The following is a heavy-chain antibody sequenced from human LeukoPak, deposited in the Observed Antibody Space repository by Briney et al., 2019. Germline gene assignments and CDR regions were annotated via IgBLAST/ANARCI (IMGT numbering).Heavy chain of an antibody. V-gene: IGHV1-8*02. Sequence: ASVKVSCKASGYTFTGYYMHWVRQATGQGLEWMGWMNPNSGNTGYAQKFQGRVTMTRNTSISTAYMELSSLRSEDTAVYYCARGVGYCSGGSCYSGQFFTNWFDPWGQGTLVTVSS. D-gene: IGHD2-15*01. CDR2: MNPNSGNT. J-gene: IGHJ5*02. CDR3: ARGVGYCSGGSCYSGQFFTNWFDP. CDR1: GYTFTGYY.